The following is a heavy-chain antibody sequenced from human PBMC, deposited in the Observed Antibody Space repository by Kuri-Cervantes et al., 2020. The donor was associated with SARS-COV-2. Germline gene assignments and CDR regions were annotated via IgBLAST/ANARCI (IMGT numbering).Heavy chain of an antibody. D-gene: IGHD3-3*01. CDR3: ASRNDDFWSGPPYYYYYMDV. V-gene: IGHV4-39*07. J-gene: IGHJ6*03. CDR2: IYYSGSP. CDR1: GGSINSSSFY. Sequence: SETLSLTCAVSGGSINSSSFYWGWIRQPPGKGLEWIGMIYYSGSPYYNPPLKSRVTISVDRSKNQFSLKLSSVTAADTAVYYCASRNDDFWSGPPYYYYYMDVWGKGTTVTVSS.